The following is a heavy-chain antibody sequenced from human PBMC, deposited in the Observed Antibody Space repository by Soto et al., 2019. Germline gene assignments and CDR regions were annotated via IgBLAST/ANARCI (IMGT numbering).Heavy chain of an antibody. CDR2: ISAYNGNT. V-gene: IGHV1-18*04. CDR3: ARARITMVRGVIIYYYGMDV. J-gene: IGHJ6*02. CDR1: GYTFTSYG. Sequence: QVKLVQSGAEVKKPGASVKVSCKASGYTFTSYGIRWVRQAPGQGLEWMGWISAYNGNTNYAQKLQGRVTMTTDTSTSTAYMELRSLRSDDTAVYYCARARITMVRGVIIYYYGMDVWGQGTTVTVSS. D-gene: IGHD3-10*01.